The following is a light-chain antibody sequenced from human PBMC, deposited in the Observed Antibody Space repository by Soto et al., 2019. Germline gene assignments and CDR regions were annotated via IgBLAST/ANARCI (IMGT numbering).Light chain of an antibody. CDR2: GNT. Sequence: QSVLTQPPSVSGAPGQRVTISCTGSSSNIVAGYDVHWYQQVPGTAPKLLIYGNTNRPSGVPDRFSGSKSGTSASLAITGLQAEDEADYDFQSYDSTLSTVFGAGTKVTVL. CDR3: QSYDSTLSTV. J-gene: IGLJ1*01. CDR1: SSNIVAGYD. V-gene: IGLV1-40*01.